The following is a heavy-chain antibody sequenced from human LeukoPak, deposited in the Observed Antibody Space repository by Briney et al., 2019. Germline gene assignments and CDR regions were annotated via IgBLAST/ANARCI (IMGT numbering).Heavy chain of an antibody. Sequence: PGGSLKLSCAASGFTFSNAWMSWVRQAPGKGLEWVGRIKSKTDGGTTDYAAPVKGRFTISRDDSKNTLYLQMNSLKTEDTAVYYCTTWEYSWWVRTPFDYWGQGTLVTVSS. J-gene: IGHJ4*02. CDR2: IKSKTDGGTT. CDR3: TTWEYSWWVRTPFDY. D-gene: IGHD1-26*01. V-gene: IGHV3-15*01. CDR1: GFTFSNAW.